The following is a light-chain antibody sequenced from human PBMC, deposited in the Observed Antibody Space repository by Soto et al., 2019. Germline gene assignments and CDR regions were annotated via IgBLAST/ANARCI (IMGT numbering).Light chain of an antibody. V-gene: IGKV3-20*01. CDR3: QQYGSSVRT. CDR1: QSVNSGS. CDR2: GAT. J-gene: IGKJ1*01. Sequence: DIALTQSPGTLSLSPGDRAILSCRASQSVNSGSLAWYQQRPGQAPRLLIYGATIRATGIPDKFSGSGSGTDVTVTISRLEPEDFAGYYCQQYGSSVRTVGQGTKVEIK.